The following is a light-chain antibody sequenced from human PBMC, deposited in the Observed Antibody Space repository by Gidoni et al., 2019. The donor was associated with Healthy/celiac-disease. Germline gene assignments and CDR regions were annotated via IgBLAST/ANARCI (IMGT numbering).Light chain of an antibody. J-gene: IGKJ2*01. V-gene: IGKV3-11*01. CDR3: QQRSNWPYT. CDR1: QSVSSY. Sequence: EIVLPQSPATLSWSPGVRATLSCRASQSVSSYLAWYQQKPGQAPRLLIYDASNRATGIPARFSGSGSGTDFTLTISILEPEDFAVYYCQQRSNWPYTFGQGTKLEIK. CDR2: DAS.